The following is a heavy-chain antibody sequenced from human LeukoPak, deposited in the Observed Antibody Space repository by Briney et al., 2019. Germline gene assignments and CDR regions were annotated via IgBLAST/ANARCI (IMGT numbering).Heavy chain of an antibody. CDR1: GYTFTSYG. V-gene: IGHV1-18*01. Sequence: GASVKVSCKASGYTFTSYGISWVRQAPGQGLEWMGWISAYNGNTNYAQKLQGRVTMTTDTSTSTAYMELRSLRSDDTAVYYCARVAIVVVVAAARWFDPWGQGTLVTVSS. CDR2: ISAYNGNT. J-gene: IGHJ5*02. D-gene: IGHD2-15*01. CDR3: ARVAIVVVVAAARWFDP.